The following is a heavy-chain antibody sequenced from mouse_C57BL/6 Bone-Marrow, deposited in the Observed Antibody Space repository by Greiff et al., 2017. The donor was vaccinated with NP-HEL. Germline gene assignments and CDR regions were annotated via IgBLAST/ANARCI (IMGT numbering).Heavy chain of an antibody. Sequence: EVKLVESGGGLVKPGGSLKLSCAASGFTFSSYAMSWVRQTPEKRLEWVATISDGGSYTYYPDNVKGRFTISRDNAKNNLYLQMSHLKSEDTAMYYCARPRDGYFPAWFAYWGQGTLVTVSA. D-gene: IGHD2-3*01. CDR2: ISDGGSYT. V-gene: IGHV5-4*03. J-gene: IGHJ3*01. CDR1: GFTFSSYA. CDR3: ARPRDGYFPAWFAY.